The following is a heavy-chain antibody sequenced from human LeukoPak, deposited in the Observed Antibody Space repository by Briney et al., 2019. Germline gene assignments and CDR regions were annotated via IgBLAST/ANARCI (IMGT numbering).Heavy chain of an antibody. Sequence: GGSLRLSCAASGFTFSSYSMHWVRQAPGKGLEWVAFIRYDGSNKYYADSVKGRFTISRDNAKNSLYLQMNSLRVEDTAVYYCARLPGAGYYYYMDVRGKGTTVIISS. CDR3: ARLPGAGYYYYMDV. J-gene: IGHJ6*03. V-gene: IGHV3-30*02. CDR2: IRYDGSNK. CDR1: GFTFSSYS. D-gene: IGHD1-26*01.